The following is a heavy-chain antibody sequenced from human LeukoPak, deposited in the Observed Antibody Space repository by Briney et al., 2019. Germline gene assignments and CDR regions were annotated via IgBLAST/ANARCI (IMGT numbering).Heavy chain of an antibody. Sequence: SETLSLTCAVYGGSFSGYYWSWIRQPPGKGLEWIGEINHSGSTNYNPSLKSRVTISVDTSKNQFSLKLSSVSAADTAVYYCARYHYDILTGYLGIDYWGQGTLVTVSS. CDR2: INHSGST. V-gene: IGHV4-34*01. CDR1: GGSFSGYY. D-gene: IGHD3-9*01. J-gene: IGHJ4*02. CDR3: ARYHYDILTGYLGIDY.